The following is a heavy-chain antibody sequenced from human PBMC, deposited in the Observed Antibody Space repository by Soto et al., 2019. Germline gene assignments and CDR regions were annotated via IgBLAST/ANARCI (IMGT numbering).Heavy chain of an antibody. CDR2: IPYDGST. V-gene: IGHV4-59*13. CDR1: GGSIGTFW. D-gene: IGHD3-16*01. Sequence: QVQLQESGPGLLEPSETLSLTCTVSGGSIGTFWWSWIRQPPGQGLEWIGYIPYDGSTSYNPSLKSRVTIAVDPSKSQFSLKLTSVTAADTAVYYCARDVRESVWLDFNYWGQGTLVTVSS. CDR3: ARDVRESVWLDFNY. J-gene: IGHJ4*02.